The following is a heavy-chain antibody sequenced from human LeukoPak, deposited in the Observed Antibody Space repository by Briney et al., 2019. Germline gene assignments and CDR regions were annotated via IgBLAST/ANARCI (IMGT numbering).Heavy chain of an antibody. CDR1: GDSINNNNYY. Sequence: SETLSLTCTVSGDSINNNNYYWGWIRQPPGKGLEWIGNIYYNGRTYYSPSLKSRGTISVDTSNNQFSLKLSSVTAADTAVYYCARGYYYDSSGYSGFDYWGQGTLVTVSS. CDR3: ARGYYYDSSGYSGFDY. D-gene: IGHD3-22*01. V-gene: IGHV4-39*07. CDR2: IYYNGRT. J-gene: IGHJ4*02.